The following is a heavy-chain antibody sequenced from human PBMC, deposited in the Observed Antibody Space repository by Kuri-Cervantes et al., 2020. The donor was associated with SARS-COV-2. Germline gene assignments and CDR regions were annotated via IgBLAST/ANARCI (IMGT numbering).Heavy chain of an antibody. Sequence: KVSCKGSGYSFTSYWIGWVRQMPGEGLEWMGIIYPGDSDTRYSPSFQGQVTISADKSISTAYLQWSSLKASDTAMYYCARPRGGSSWSRDAFDIWGQGTMVTVSS. V-gene: IGHV5-51*01. CDR2: IYPGDSDT. CDR1: GYSFTSYW. J-gene: IGHJ3*02. CDR3: ARPRGGSSWSRDAFDI. D-gene: IGHD6-13*01.